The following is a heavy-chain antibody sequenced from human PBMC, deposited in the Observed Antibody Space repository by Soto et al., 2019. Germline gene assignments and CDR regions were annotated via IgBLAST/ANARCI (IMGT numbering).Heavy chain of an antibody. CDR1: GYSFTSYW. Sequence: PGESLKISCKGSGYSFTSYWISWVRQMPGKGLEWMGRIDPSDSYTNYSPSFQGHVTISADKSISTAYLQWSSLKASDTAMYYCARQKWFPSGSSWYEHGYYYGMDVWGQGTTVTVSS. CDR2: IDPSDSYT. J-gene: IGHJ6*02. CDR3: ARQKWFPSGSSWYEHGYYYGMDV. D-gene: IGHD6-13*01. V-gene: IGHV5-10-1*01.